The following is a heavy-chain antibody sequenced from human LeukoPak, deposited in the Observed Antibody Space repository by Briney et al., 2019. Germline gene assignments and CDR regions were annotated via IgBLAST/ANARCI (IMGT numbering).Heavy chain of an antibody. D-gene: IGHD1-1*01. J-gene: IGHJ5*02. CDR3: ARHGTSGTNLNWFYP. V-gene: IGHV4-59*01. CDR2: IYYSGST. Sequence: PSETLSLTCTVSGGSISSFYWSWIRQPPGKGLEWIGYIYYSGSTNYNPSLKSRVTISVDTSKNQFSLKLSSVTAADTAVYYCARHGTSGTNLNWFYPWGQGTLVTVSS. CDR1: GGSISSFY.